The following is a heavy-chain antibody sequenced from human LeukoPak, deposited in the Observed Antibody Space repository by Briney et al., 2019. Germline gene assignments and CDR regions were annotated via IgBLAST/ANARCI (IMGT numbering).Heavy chain of an antibody. CDR3: ARRIAVAGTLWFDP. J-gene: IGHJ5*02. CDR2: INPSGGST. Sequence: ASVKVSCKASGYTFTSYYIYWVRQAPGQGLEWMGVINPSGGSTNYAQKFQGGVTMTRDTSTSTVYMELSSLRSEDTAVYYCARRIAVAGTLWFDPWGQGTLVTVSS. D-gene: IGHD6-19*01. V-gene: IGHV1-46*01. CDR1: GYTFTSYY.